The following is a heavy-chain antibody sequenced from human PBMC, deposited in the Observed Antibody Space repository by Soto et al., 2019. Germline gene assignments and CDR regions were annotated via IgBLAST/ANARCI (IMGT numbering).Heavy chain of an antibody. Sequence: GGSLRLSCAASGFTFSSYGMHWVRQAPGKGLEWVAVISYDGSNKYYADSVKGRFTISRDNSKNTLYLQMNSLRAEDTAVYYCAKDRREFEYYDSSGYYSPLDCWGQGTRVTAPQ. V-gene: IGHV3-30*18. J-gene: IGHJ4*02. D-gene: IGHD3-22*01. CDR1: GFTFSSYG. CDR2: ISYDGSNK. CDR3: AKDRREFEYYDSSGYYSPLDC.